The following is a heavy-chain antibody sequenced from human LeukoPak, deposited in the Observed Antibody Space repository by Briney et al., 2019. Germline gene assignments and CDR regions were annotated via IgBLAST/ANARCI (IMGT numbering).Heavy chain of an antibody. Sequence: GGSLRLSCAASGFTFSSYEMNWVRQAPGKGLEWVSYIISSGSTIYYADSVKGRFTISRDNAKNSLYLQMNSLRAEDTAVYYCARLLGLTYFDYRGQGTLVTVSS. CDR3: ARLLGLTYFDY. V-gene: IGHV3-48*03. D-gene: IGHD3-16*01. CDR2: IISSGSTI. J-gene: IGHJ4*02. CDR1: GFTFSSYE.